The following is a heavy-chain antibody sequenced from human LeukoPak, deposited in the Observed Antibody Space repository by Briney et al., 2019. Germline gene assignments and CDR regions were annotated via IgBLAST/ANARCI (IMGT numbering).Heavy chain of an antibody. Sequence: PGGSLRLSCAASGFIFDDYGMSWVRQAPGKGLEWVSGINWNGGRTGYADSVKGRFIISRDNAKNSLYLQMNSLRAEDTALYYCARVLDYGYSSNDYWGQGTLVTVSS. CDR1: GFIFDDYG. CDR3: ARVLDYGYSSNDY. J-gene: IGHJ4*02. D-gene: IGHD3/OR15-3a*01. V-gene: IGHV3-20*04. CDR2: INWNGGRT.